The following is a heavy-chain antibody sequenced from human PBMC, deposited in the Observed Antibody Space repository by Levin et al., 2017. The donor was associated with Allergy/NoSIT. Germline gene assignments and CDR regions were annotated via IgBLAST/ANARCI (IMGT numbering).Heavy chain of an antibody. CDR3: ARDARAQDYYDSSWGPEHAFDI. CDR2: IIPIFGTA. V-gene: IGHV1-69*01. Sequence: GGSLRLSCKASGGTFSSYAISWVRQAPGQGLEWMGGIIPIFGTANYAQKFQGRVTITADESTSTAYMELSSLRSEDTAVYYCARDARAQDYYDSSWGPEHAFDIWGQGTMVTVSS. D-gene: IGHD3-22*01. J-gene: IGHJ3*02. CDR1: GGTFSSYA.